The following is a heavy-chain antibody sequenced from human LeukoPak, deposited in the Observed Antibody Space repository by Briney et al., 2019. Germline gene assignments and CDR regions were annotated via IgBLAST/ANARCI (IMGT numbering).Heavy chain of an antibody. CDR3: ARDRYSSSWYYFDY. J-gene: IGHJ4*02. CDR2: ISYDGSNK. V-gene: IGHV3-30*04. Sequence: PGRSLRLSCAASGFSFSSYAMHWVRQAPGKGLEWVAVISYDGSNKYYADSVEGRFTISRDNSKNTLYLQMNSLRAEDTAVYYCARDRYSSSWYYFDYWGQGTLVTVSS. D-gene: IGHD6-13*01. CDR1: GFSFSSYA.